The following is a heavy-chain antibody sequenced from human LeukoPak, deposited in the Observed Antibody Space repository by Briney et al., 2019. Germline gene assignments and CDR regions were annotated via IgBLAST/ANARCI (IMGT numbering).Heavy chain of an antibody. Sequence: PSETLSLTCTVSGGSLSSYYWSWIRQPPGKGPEWIGYIYYSGSAKYNPSLKSRITISVDTSKNQFSLKLSSVTAGDTAVYYCARAPGIAAAGTHFDFWGQGTLVTVSS. J-gene: IGHJ4*02. CDR3: ARAPGIAAAGTHFDF. V-gene: IGHV4-59*01. CDR1: GGSLSSYY. D-gene: IGHD6-13*01. CDR2: IYYSGSA.